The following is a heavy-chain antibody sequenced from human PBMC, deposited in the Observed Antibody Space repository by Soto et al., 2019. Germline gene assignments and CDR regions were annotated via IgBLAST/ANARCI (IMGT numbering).Heavy chain of an antibody. CDR2: ISSSSSTI. J-gene: IGHJ3*02. V-gene: IGHV3-48*02. CDR3: ATSAAQKQWLVEGAFDI. Sequence: HGGSLRLSCAASGFTFSSYSMNWVRQAPGKGLEWVSYISSSSSTIYYADSVKGRFTISRDNAKNSLYLQMNSLRDEDTAVYYCATSAAQKQWLVEGAFDIWGQGTMVTVSS. CDR1: GFTFSSYS. D-gene: IGHD6-19*01.